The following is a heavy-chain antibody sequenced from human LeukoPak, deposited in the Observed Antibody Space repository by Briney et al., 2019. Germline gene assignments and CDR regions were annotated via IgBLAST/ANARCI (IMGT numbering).Heavy chain of an antibody. V-gene: IGHV1-2*02. Sequence: ASVKVSCKASGYTFTGYYMHWVRQAPGQGLEWMGWINPNSGGTNYAQKFQGRVTMTRDTSISTAYMELSRLSSDDTAVYYCARATGDYVYFHLFDYWGQGTLVTVSS. D-gene: IGHD4-17*01. CDR3: ARATGDYVYFHLFDY. CDR1: GYTFTGYY. CDR2: INPNSGGT. J-gene: IGHJ4*02.